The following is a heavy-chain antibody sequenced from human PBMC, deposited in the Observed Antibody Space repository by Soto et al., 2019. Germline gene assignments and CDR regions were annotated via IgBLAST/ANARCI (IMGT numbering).Heavy chain of an antibody. CDR2: INAGNGNT. V-gene: IGHV1-3*01. CDR1: GYTFTSYA. J-gene: IGHJ6*02. Sequence: ASVKVSCKASGYTFTSYAMHWVRQAPGQRLEWMGWINAGNGNTKYSQNFQGRVTITRDTSASTAYMELSSLSFEDTAVYYCARGPLLWGDVWGQGTTVTVSS. D-gene: IGHD3-10*01. CDR3: ARGPLLWGDV.